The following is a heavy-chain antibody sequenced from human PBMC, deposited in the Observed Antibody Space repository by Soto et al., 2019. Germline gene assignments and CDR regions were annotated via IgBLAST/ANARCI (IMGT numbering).Heavy chain of an antibody. CDR3: AREFRVRGFSGDDY. V-gene: IGHV4-31*03. J-gene: IGHJ4*02. D-gene: IGHD3-10*01. CDR2: IYYSGST. Sequence: SETLSLTCTVSGGSISSGGYYWSWIRQHPGKGLEWIGYIYYSGSTYYNPSLKSRVTISVDTSKNQFSLKLSSVTAADTAVYYCAREFRVRGFSGDDYWGQGTLVTVSS. CDR1: GGSISSGGYY.